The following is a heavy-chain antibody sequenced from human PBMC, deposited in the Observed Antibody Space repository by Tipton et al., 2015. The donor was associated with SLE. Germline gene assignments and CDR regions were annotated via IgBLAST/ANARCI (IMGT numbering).Heavy chain of an antibody. J-gene: IGHJ4*02. D-gene: IGHD1-26*01. CDR2: IYTTGST. CDR1: GGSNSGYY. V-gene: IGHV4-4*09. Sequence: TLSLTCTVSGGSNSGYYWSWIRQPPGKGLEWIGYIYTTGSTKYNPSLKSRVTISVDTSKNQFSLKLSSVTAAGTAVYYCARHGELDYFDYWGQGTLVTVSS. CDR3: ARHGELDYFDY.